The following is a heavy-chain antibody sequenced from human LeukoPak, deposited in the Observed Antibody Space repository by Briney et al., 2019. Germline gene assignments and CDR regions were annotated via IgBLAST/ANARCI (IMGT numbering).Heavy chain of an antibody. D-gene: IGHD6-19*01. J-gene: IGHJ4*02. CDR1: GFTFSSYA. CDR2: ISGSGGKT. Sequence: QSGGSLRLSCAASGFTFSSYAMSWVRQAPGKGLEWVSAISGSGGKTYYADSVKGRFTISRDNAKNTLYLQMNSLRAEDAAVYYCAKEKYSSGFFDYWGQGTLVTVSS. CDR3: AKEKYSSGFFDY. V-gene: IGHV3-23*01.